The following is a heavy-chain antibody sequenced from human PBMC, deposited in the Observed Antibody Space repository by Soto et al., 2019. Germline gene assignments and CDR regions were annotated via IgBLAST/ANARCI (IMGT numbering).Heavy chain of an antibody. CDR1: GFPFSTYA. D-gene: IGHD4-17*01. Sequence: EVQLVESGGGLVKPGGSLRLSCAASGFPFSTYALNWVRQAPGMGLEWVSSISSGRPYVYYADSVKGRFTISRDNARSALYLQMNSLRAEDTAVYYCATFGDYGTNDEFDYWGQGTLVTVSS. CDR2: ISSGRPYV. V-gene: IGHV3-21*01. J-gene: IGHJ4*02. CDR3: ATFGDYGTNDEFDY.